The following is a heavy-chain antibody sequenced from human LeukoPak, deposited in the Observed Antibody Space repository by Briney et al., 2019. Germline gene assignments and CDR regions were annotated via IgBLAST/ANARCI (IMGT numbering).Heavy chain of an antibody. J-gene: IGHJ4*02. Sequence: SETLSLTCAVYGGSFSGYYWSWIRQPPGKGLEWLGEINHSGSTNYNPSLKSRVTISVDTSKNQFSLKLSSVTAADTAVYYCARGPAYYDSSGTYLGRYFDYWGQGTLVTVSS. CDR1: GGSFSGYY. CDR2: INHSGST. V-gene: IGHV4-34*01. CDR3: ARGPAYYDSSGTYLGRYFDY. D-gene: IGHD3-22*01.